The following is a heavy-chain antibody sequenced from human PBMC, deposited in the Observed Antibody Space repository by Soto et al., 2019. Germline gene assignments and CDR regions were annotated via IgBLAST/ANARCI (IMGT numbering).Heavy chain of an antibody. Sequence: HITLKESGPPLVKPTQTLTLTCIFSGFSFSADGVGVGWIRQPPGKTLEWLALIYWDDDTRYRPSLKSRLTIPKDSSKNQVVLTMTNMDPLDTATYYCAHAFGGTSWPNDAFDVWGQGTVVTVSS. CDR1: GFSFSADGVG. CDR2: IYWDDDT. D-gene: IGHD3-16*01. CDR3: AHAFGGTSWPNDAFDV. J-gene: IGHJ3*01. V-gene: IGHV2-5*02.